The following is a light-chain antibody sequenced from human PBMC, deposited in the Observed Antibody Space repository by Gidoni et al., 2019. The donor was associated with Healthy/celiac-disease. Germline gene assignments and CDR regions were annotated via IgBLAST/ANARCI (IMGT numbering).Light chain of an antibody. CDR2: WAS. Sequence: DIVMTQSPDSLSVSLGERATINSKSSQSVLYSSNNKNYLAWYQQKPGQPPNLLIYWASTRESGVPDRFSGSGSGTDFTLTSSSLQAEDVAVYYCQQYYSTPTFGGGTKVEIK. CDR1: QSVLYSSNNKNY. J-gene: IGKJ4*01. V-gene: IGKV4-1*01. CDR3: QQYYSTPT.